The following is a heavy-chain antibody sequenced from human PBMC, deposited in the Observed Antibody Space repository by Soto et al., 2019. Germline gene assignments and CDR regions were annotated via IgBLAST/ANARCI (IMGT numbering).Heavy chain of an antibody. Sequence: GASVKVSCKASGYTFTSYYMHWVRQAPGQGLEWMGIINPSGGSTSYAQKFQGRVTMTRDTSTSTVYMELSSLRSEDTAVYYCARDYKIFGVVSYGMDVWGQGTTVTVSS. CDR1: GYTFTSYY. CDR2: INPSGGST. D-gene: IGHD3-3*01. J-gene: IGHJ6*02. CDR3: ARDYKIFGVVSYGMDV. V-gene: IGHV1-46*01.